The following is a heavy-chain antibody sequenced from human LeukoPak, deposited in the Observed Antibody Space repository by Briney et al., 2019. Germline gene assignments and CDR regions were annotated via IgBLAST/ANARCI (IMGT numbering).Heavy chain of an antibody. D-gene: IGHD3-3*02. CDR3: ARVSVGRYYFDN. CDR2: IKEDGSEK. J-gene: IGHJ4*02. V-gene: IGHV3-7*01. Sequence: GGSLRLSCAASGFTFSSYWMSWVRQAPGKGPEWLANIKEDGSEKYYVDSVKGRFTISRDNAKNSLYLQMNSLRSEDTAVYYCARVSVGRYYFDNWGQGTPVTVS. CDR1: GFTFSSYW.